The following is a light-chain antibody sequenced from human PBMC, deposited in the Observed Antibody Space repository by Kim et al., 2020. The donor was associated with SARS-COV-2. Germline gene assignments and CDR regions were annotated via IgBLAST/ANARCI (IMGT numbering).Light chain of an antibody. V-gene: IGKV3-15*01. CDR1: QTINNK. Sequence: SPGEIATLSCRASQTINNKLVWYQPKPGQAPRLLIYDATTRATGVPARFIGSGSETDFTLTISILQSEDFAVYYWQQSNDWPPLTFGQGTKVDIK. CDR2: DAT. CDR3: QQSNDWPPLT. J-gene: IGKJ1*01.